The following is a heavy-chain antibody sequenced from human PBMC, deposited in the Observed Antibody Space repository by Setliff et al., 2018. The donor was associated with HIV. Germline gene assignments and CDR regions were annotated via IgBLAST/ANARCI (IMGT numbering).Heavy chain of an antibody. CDR1: GGSISSYY. CDR3: ARLRRSSGWSFDY. CDR2: IYYSGST. V-gene: IGHV4-59*12. D-gene: IGHD6-19*01. Sequence: LSLTCTVSGGSISSYYWSWIRQPPGKGLEWIGYIYYSGSTNYNPSLKTRVSISIDTSKNQFSLKLTSVTAADSAVYYCARLRRSSGWSFDYWAQGTLVTVSS. J-gene: IGHJ4*02.